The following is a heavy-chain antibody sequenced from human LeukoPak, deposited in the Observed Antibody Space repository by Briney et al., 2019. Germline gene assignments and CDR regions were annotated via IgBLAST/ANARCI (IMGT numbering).Heavy chain of an antibody. CDR3: VKKGQADDDGKPD. Sequence: GGSLRLSCAASGFTFSTYSMNWVRQAPGKGLEWVSYISYTNIIYYADSVKGRFTISRDNSKNTLYLQMNDLRADDTAVYYCVKKGQADDDGKPDWGQGTLVTVSS. J-gene: IGHJ4*02. V-gene: IGHV3-48*01. CDR1: GFTFSTYS. D-gene: IGHD1-1*01. CDR2: ISYTNII.